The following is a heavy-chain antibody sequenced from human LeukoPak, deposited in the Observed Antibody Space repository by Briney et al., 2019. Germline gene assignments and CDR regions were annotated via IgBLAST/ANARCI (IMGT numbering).Heavy chain of an antibody. CDR1: GFTFSNYA. J-gene: IGHJ3*02. Sequence: GGSLRLSCVASGFTFSNYAIHWVRRPPGKGLEWVAVMSTDGSLQYYANSVKGRFTISRDNYKSTLFLQMNSLRAEDTAVYYCARPRIAVAGIPSDAFDIWGQGTMVTVSS. CDR2: MSTDGSLQ. V-gene: IGHV3-30*01. CDR3: ARPRIAVAGIPSDAFDI. D-gene: IGHD6-19*01.